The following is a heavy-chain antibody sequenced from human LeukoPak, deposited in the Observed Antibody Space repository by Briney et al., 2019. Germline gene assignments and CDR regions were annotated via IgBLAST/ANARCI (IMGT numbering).Heavy chain of an antibody. CDR3: ARDNIVVVPAATHNWFDP. Sequence: GGSLRLSCAASGFTFASYAVSWVRQAPGKGLEWVSTISGSGGSTYYADSVKGRFTISRDNSKNTLYLQMNSLRAEDTAVYYCARDNIVVVPAATHNWFDPWGQGTLVTVSS. V-gene: IGHV3-23*01. D-gene: IGHD2-2*01. J-gene: IGHJ5*02. CDR2: ISGSGGST. CDR1: GFTFASYA.